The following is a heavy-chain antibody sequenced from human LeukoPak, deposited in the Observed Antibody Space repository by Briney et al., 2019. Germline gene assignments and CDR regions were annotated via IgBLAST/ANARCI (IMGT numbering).Heavy chain of an antibody. D-gene: IGHD4-17*01. CDR3: ARAVDYGDYVPTARLDY. J-gene: IGHJ4*02. Sequence: PGGSLRLSCGASGFTFSSFEMNWVRQAPGKGLEWVSYITGGGTTIFYADSVKGRVTVSRDNAKNSLFLQMNSLRVEDTAVYYCARAVDYGDYVPTARLDYWGQGTLVTVSS. V-gene: IGHV3-48*03. CDR2: ITGGGTTI. CDR1: GFTFSSFE.